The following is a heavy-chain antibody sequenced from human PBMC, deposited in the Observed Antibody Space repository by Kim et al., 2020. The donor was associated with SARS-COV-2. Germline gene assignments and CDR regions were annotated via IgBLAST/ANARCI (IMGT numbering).Heavy chain of an antibody. J-gene: IGHJ6*02. V-gene: IGHV3-72*01. D-gene: IGHD3-10*01. CDR2: TRNKANSYTT. Sequence: GGSLRLSCAASGFTFSDHYMDWVRQAPGKGLEWVGRTRNKANSYTTEYAASVKGRFTISRDDSKNSLYLQMNSLKTEDTAVYYCARWGFTMVRGVMPGYYYYYGMDVWGQGTTVTVSS. CDR1: GFTFSDHY. CDR3: ARWGFTMVRGVMPGYYYYYGMDV.